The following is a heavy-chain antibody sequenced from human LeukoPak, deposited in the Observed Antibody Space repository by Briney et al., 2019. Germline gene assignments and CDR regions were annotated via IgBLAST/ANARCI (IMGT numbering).Heavy chain of an antibody. V-gene: IGHV3-21*04. Sequence: PGGSLRLSCAASGFTFSSYSMNWVRHAPGKGLEWVSSISSSSSYIYYADSVKGRFTISRDNSKNTLYLQMNSLRAEDTAVYYCATFRRDILTGYYPDWGQGTLVTVSS. CDR2: ISSSSSYI. D-gene: IGHD3-9*01. CDR3: ATFRRDILTGYYPD. CDR1: GFTFSSYS. J-gene: IGHJ4*02.